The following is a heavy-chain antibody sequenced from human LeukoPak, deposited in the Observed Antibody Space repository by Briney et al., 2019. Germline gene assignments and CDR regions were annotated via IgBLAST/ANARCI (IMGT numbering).Heavy chain of an antibody. CDR1: GFTFSSYA. D-gene: IGHD4-17*01. J-gene: IGHJ3*02. Sequence: GGSLRLSCAASGFTFSSYAMSWVRQAPGKGPEWVSVINNSGGTTYYADSVKGRFTISRDSSKNTLYLQMNSLRAEDTAVYFCARERSDAFDIWGQGTMVTVSS. CDR2: INNSGGTT. CDR3: ARERSDAFDI. V-gene: IGHV3-23*01.